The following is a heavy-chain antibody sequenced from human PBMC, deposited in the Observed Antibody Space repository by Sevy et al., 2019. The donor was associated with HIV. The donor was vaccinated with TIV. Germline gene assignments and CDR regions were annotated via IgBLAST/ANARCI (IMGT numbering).Heavy chain of an antibody. CDR2: IYKSGTT. Sequence: SETLSLRCTVSGDSITSSYWSWIRQPPGKGLEWLGYIYKSGTTNYNPSLKSRATISVDTSKNHFSLKLTAVTAADTGVYYCARLHSIFGIIRGFYFDNWGQGTLVTVSS. CDR1: GDSITSSY. J-gene: IGHJ4*02. CDR3: ARLHSIFGIIRGFYFDN. V-gene: IGHV4-59*01. D-gene: IGHD3-3*01.